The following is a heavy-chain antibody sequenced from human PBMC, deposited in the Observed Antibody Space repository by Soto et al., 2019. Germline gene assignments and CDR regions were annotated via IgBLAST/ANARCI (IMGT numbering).Heavy chain of an antibody. J-gene: IGHJ4*02. Sequence: GESLKISCKGSGYSFTSYWISWVRQMPGKGLEWMGRIDPSDSYTNYSPSFQGHVTISADKSISTAYLQWSSLKASDTAMYYCASCSGGSCYSLSFWGQGTLVTVSS. D-gene: IGHD2-15*01. CDR1: GYSFTSYW. CDR3: ASCSGGSCYSLSF. CDR2: IDPSDSYT. V-gene: IGHV5-10-1*01.